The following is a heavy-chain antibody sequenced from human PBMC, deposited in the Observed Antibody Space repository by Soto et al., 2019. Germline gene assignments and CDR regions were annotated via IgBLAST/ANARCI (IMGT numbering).Heavy chain of an antibody. CDR1: GYAIAIYC. D-gene: IGHD3-3*01. Sequence: GTSVELCWEASGYAIAIYCMRWVRQAHGQGLEWMGWISAYNGNTNYAQKLQGRVTMTTDTSTSTAYMELRNLRSDDTAVYCCARGWDGDFWSGYEYFDYWGQGTLVTVSS. CDR3: ARGWDGDFWSGYEYFDY. J-gene: IGHJ4*02. V-gene: IGHV1-18*01. CDR2: ISAYNGNT.